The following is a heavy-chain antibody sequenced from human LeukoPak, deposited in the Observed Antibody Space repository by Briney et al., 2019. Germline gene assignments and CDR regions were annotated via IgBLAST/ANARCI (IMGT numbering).Heavy chain of an antibody. V-gene: IGHV3-23*01. CDR1: GVTFTNYA. J-gene: IGHJ5*02. D-gene: IGHD5-12*01. CDR3: ARDSGYVWFDP. CDR2: ISISGGST. Sequence: GGSLRLSCAASGVTFTNYAMTWVRQAPGKGLEWVSGISISGGSTDYADSVKGRFTISRDNSKNALYLQMNSLRAEDTAVYYCARDSGYVWFDPWGQGTLVTVSS.